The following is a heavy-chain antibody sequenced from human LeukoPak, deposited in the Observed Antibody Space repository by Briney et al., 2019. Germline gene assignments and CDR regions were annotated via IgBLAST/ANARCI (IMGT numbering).Heavy chain of an antibody. D-gene: IGHD3-22*01. V-gene: IGHV4-34*01. CDR1: GGSFSGYY. CDR2: INHSGST. Sequence: SETLSLTCAVYGGSFSGYYWSWIRQPPGKGLEWIGEINHSGSTNYNPSLKSRVTISVDTSKSQFSLKLSSVTAADTAVYYCARDAPREYYYDSSGYDYWGQGTLVTVSS. J-gene: IGHJ4*02. CDR3: ARDAPREYYYDSSGYDY.